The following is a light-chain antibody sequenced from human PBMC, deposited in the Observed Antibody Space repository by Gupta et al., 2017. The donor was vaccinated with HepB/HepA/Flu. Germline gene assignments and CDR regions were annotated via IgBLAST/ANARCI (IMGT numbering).Light chain of an antibody. Sequence: QSSPTPPASVSGSPGPSTPIPCPGTSSDVGGYNYVSWYQQQPGKAPKLMIYDVSNRPSGVSNRFSGSKSGNTASLTISGLQAEDEADYYCSSYTSSTTLLFGGGTKLTVL. CDR2: DVS. V-gene: IGLV2-14*01. J-gene: IGLJ3*02. CDR1: SSDVGGYNY. CDR3: SSYTSSTTLL.